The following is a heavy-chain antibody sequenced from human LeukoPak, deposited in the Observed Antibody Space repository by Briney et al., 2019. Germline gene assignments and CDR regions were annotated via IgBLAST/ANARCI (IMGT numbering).Heavy chain of an antibody. CDR3: AKDLADILTGYYGAFDI. Sequence: GGSLRLSRAASGFTFSSYAMSWVRQAPGKGLEWVSAISGSGGSTYYADSVKGRFTISRDNSKNTLYLQMNSLRAEDTAVYYCAKDLADILTGYYGAFDIWGQGTMVTVSS. J-gene: IGHJ3*02. D-gene: IGHD3-9*01. V-gene: IGHV3-23*01. CDR1: GFTFSSYA. CDR2: ISGSGGST.